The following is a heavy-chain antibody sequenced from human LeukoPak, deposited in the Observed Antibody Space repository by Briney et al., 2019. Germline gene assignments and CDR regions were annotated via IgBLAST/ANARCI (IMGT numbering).Heavy chain of an antibody. V-gene: IGHV3-7*01. D-gene: IGHD3-10*01. Sequence: GGSLRLSCAASGFTFSSYGMHWVRQAPGKGLEWVANIKQDGSEKYYVDSVKGRFTISRDNAKNSLYLQMNSLRAEDTAVYYCARDDYYGSGSYFKYWGQGTLVTVSS. CDR1: GFTFSSYG. CDR2: IKQDGSEK. J-gene: IGHJ4*02. CDR3: ARDDYYGSGSYFKY.